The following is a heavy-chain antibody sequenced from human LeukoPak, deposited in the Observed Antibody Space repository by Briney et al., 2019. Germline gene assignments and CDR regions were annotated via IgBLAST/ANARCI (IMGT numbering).Heavy chain of an antibody. CDR2: IYYSGST. J-gene: IGHJ5*02. Sequence: PSETLSLTCTVPGGSISSSSYYWGWIRQPPGKGLEWIGSIYYSGSTYYNPSLKSRVTISVDTSKNQFSLKLSSVTAADTAVYYCARRSRGSSSLWFDPWGQGTLVTVSS. CDR1: GGSISSSSYY. V-gene: IGHV4-39*01. D-gene: IGHD6-6*01. CDR3: ARRSRGSSSLWFDP.